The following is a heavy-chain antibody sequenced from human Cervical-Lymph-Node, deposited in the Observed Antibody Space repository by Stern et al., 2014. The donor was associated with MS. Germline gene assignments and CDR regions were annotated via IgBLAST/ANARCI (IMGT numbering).Heavy chain of an antibody. Sequence: QVQLLQPGAEVKKPGASVKVSCKASGYTFTSYGISWVRQAPGQGLEWMGWISAYNGNTNYAQKLQGRVPMNTDTSTSTAYMELRSLRSDDTAVYYCARRTPAYCSSTSCYPRNWFDPWGQGTLVTVSS. J-gene: IGHJ5*02. V-gene: IGHV1-18*01. D-gene: IGHD2-2*01. CDR3: ARRTPAYCSSTSCYPRNWFDP. CDR1: GYTFTSYG. CDR2: ISAYNGNT.